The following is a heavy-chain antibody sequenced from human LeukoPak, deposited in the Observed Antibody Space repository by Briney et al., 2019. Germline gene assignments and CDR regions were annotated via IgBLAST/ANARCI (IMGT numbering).Heavy chain of an antibody. J-gene: IGHJ4*02. CDR1: GYTLTELS. D-gene: IGHD3-3*01. V-gene: IGHV1-24*01. Sequence: VASVKVSCKVSGYTLTELSMHWVRQAPGKGLEWMGGFDPEDGETIYAQKFQGRVTMTRDMLTSTVYMELSSLGSEDTAVYYCARSITIFGVATLGYWGQGTLVTVSS. CDR3: ARSITIFGVATLGY. CDR2: FDPEDGET.